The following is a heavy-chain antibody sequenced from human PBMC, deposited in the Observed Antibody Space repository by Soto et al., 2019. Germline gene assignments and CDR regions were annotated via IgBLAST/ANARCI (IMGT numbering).Heavy chain of an antibody. CDR2: IIPIFGTA. V-gene: IGHV1-69*01. Sequence: QVQLVQSGAEVKKPGSSVKVSCKASGGTFSSYAISWVRQAPGQGLEWMGGIIPIFGTANYAQKFQGRVTITADESTSTAYMELSSLRSEDTAVYYCARNPLGELRLGELSLYRNFDYWGQGTLVTVSS. D-gene: IGHD3-16*02. CDR1: GGTFSSYA. J-gene: IGHJ4*02. CDR3: ARNPLGELRLGELSLYRNFDY.